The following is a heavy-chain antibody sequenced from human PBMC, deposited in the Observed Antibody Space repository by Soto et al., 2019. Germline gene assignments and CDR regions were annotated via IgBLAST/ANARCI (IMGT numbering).Heavy chain of an antibody. D-gene: IGHD2-15*01. J-gene: IGHJ4*02. Sequence: GGSLRLSCAASGFTFSSYGMHWVRQAPGKGLEWVAVIWYDGSNKYYADSVKGRFTISRDNSKNTLYLQMNSLRAEDTAVYYCARSPKASGYYYFDYWGQGTLVTVSS. CDR3: ARSPKASGYYYFDY. V-gene: IGHV3-33*01. CDR2: IWYDGSNK. CDR1: GFTFSSYG.